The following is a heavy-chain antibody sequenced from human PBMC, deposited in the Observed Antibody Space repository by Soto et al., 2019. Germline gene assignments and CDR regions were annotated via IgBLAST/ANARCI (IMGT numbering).Heavy chain of an antibody. Sequence: SETLSLTCTVSGVSISSYYWSWIRQPPGKGLEWIGSIFYTENTDYNPFLKSRVTISIDTSKKQFSLNLRSVTAADTAIYYCARVNRGAFDDWGQGTLVTVSS. V-gene: IGHV4-59*01. CDR2: IFYTENT. CDR1: GVSISSYY. J-gene: IGHJ4*02. CDR3: ARVNRGAFDD.